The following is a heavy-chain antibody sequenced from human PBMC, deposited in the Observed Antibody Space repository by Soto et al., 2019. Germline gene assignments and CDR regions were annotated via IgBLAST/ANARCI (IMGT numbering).Heavy chain of an antibody. CDR3: AKASAPGGTYFPLWF. J-gene: IGHJ4*02. D-gene: IGHD1-26*01. CDR1: GFTFSSYG. Sequence: VGSLRLSCAASGFTFSSYGMSWVRQAPGKGLEWVSSISGSGGSTYYADSVKGRFTISRDNSKNTLYLQMNSLRAEDTAVYYCAKASAPGGTYFPLWFWGQGTLVTVSS. V-gene: IGHV3-23*01. CDR2: ISGSGGST.